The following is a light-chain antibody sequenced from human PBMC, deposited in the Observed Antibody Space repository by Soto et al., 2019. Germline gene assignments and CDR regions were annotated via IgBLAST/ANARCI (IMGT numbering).Light chain of an antibody. CDR2: ATS. J-gene: IGKJ2*03. Sequence: EIVLTQSPGTLSLSIGERATLSCRASQSVSSNYLAWYQQKPGQAPRLLIYATSSRATGIPDRFSGSGSGTDFTLTISRLQPEDFAVYDCQQYGNSPRYSFGQGTRLEI. CDR1: QSVSSNY. V-gene: IGKV3-20*01. CDR3: QQYGNSPRYS.